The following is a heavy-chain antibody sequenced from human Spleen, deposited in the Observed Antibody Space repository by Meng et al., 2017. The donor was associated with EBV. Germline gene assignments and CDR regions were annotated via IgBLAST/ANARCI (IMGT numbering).Heavy chain of an antibody. J-gene: IGHJ4*02. V-gene: IGHV1-69*01. CDR3: ASESGRGFTPDY. D-gene: IGHD3-10*01. CDR2: LIPMSEAP. Sequence: QGQLAQPGAEVKKPGSSVKVSCKTSGGIFRSDAISWVRQAPGQGLEWMGGLIPMSEAPHYAQKFQGRVTITADESTSTHYMDLSGLRSEDTAVYYCASESGRGFTPDYWGQGTLVTVSS. CDR1: GGIFRSDA.